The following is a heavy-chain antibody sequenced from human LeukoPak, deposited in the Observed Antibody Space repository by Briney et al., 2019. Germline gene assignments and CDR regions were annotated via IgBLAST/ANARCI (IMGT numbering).Heavy chain of an antibody. J-gene: IGHJ5*02. CDR2: IYSGGST. CDR3: AGGVSATRWFDP. CDR1: GFTLSSNY. D-gene: IGHD2-15*01. Sequence: GGSLRLSCAASGFTLSSNYMSWVRQAPGKGLEWVSVIYSGGSTYYADSVKGRFTISRHNAENTLYLQMNSLRVEDTAVYYFAGGVSATRWFDPWGQGTLVTVSS. V-gene: IGHV3-53*01.